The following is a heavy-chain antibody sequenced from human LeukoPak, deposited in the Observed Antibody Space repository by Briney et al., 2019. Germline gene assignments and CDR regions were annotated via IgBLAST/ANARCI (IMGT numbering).Heavy chain of an antibody. J-gene: IGHJ4*02. D-gene: IGHD3-22*01. V-gene: IGHV3-23*01. CDR2: ISGSGTST. Sequence: GGSLRLSCVASGFPFSSYWMTWVRQAPGKGLEWVSGISGSGTSTYYADSVKGRFTISRDNSKNTLYLQMNSLRAEDTAVYYCASRNYYDSSGYYYYYFDYWGQGILVTVSS. CDR1: GFPFSSYW. CDR3: ASRNYYDSSGYYYYYFDY.